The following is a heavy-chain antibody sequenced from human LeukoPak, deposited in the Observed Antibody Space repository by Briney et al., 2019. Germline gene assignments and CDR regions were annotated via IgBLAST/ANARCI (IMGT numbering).Heavy chain of an antibody. Sequence: SETLSLTCTVSGGSISSYYWSWIRQPPGKGLEWIGYIYYSGSTDYNPSLKSRVTISVDTSKNPFSLKLSSVTAADTAVYYCARHGSRYCSSTSCQYYYYGMDVWGQGTTVTVSS. CDR1: GGSISSYY. D-gene: IGHD2-2*01. CDR3: ARHGSRYCSSTSCQYYYYGMDV. V-gene: IGHV4-59*08. CDR2: IYYSGST. J-gene: IGHJ6*02.